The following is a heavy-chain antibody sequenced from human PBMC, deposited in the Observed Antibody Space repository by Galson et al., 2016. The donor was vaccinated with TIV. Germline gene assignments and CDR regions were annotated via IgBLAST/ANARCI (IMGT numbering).Heavy chain of an antibody. CDR1: GGSINDCY. J-gene: IGHJ4*02. D-gene: IGHD3/OR15-3a*01. CDR2: IFFTGDT. Sequence: SETLSLTCSVSGGSINDCYWSWIRQPPGKGLEWIGYIFFTGDTNYNPSLKSRVTISMDTSKTQFSLKVASVTAADSAMYYCARVDGQVGFDRWGQGTQVTVSS. V-gene: IGHV4-4*09. CDR3: ARVDGQVGFDR.